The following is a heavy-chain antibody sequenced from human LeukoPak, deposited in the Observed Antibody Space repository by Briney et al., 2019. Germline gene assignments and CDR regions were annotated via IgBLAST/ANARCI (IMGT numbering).Heavy chain of an antibody. Sequence: PSETLSLTCAVSGYSISSGYYWGWIRQPPGKGLGWIGSIYHSGSTNYNPSLKSRVTMSVDTSKNQFSLKLSSVTAADTAVYYCARDDPAAGTHYYYYMDVWGKGTTATVSS. V-gene: IGHV4-38-2*02. J-gene: IGHJ6*03. CDR3: ARDDPAAGTHYYYYMDV. CDR1: GYSISSGYY. CDR2: IYHSGST. D-gene: IGHD6-13*01.